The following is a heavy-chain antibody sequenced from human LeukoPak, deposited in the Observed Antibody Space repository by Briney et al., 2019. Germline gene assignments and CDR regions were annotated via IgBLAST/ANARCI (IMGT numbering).Heavy chain of an antibody. J-gene: IGHJ4*02. CDR3: ATSMEEGSRLYGVDY. D-gene: IGHD6-13*01. V-gene: IGHV1-2*02. Sequence: ASVTVPCKASGYTFTGYYMHWVRQAPGPGLEWMGWINPNSGGTNYAQKFQGRVTMTRDTYISTAYMELRRLRSDDAAVYYCATSMEEGSRLYGVDYWGQGTLVTVSS. CDR2: INPNSGGT. CDR1: GYTFTGYY.